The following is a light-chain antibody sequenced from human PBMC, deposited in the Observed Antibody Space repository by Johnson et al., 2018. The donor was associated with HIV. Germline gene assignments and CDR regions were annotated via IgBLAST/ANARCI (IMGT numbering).Light chain of an antibody. Sequence: QPVLTQPPSVSAAPGQKVTISCSGSTSNIGNNYVSWYQQLPGTAPKLLIYDNNKRPSGIPDRFSGSKSGTSATLGITGLQTGDEAVYYCGIWESSLSAYVFGTGTKVTVL. J-gene: IGLJ1*01. CDR3: GIWESSLSAYV. CDR2: DNN. CDR1: TSNIGNNY. V-gene: IGLV1-51*01.